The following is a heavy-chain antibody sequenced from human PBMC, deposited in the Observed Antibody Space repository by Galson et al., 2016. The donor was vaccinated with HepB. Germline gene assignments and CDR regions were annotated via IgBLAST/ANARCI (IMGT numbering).Heavy chain of an antibody. CDR3: ARIIKTGTTSHFDY. V-gene: IGHV3-48*04. Sequence: SLRLSCAASGITFNTYNMVWVRLAPGKGLERVSYIRSSSSPISYRDSVKGRFTISRDNTKNSLYLQLNSLRAEETAVYYCARIIKTGTTSHFDYCGQGTLVTVSS. J-gene: IGHJ4*02. D-gene: IGHD1-7*01. CDR1: GITFNTYN. CDR2: IRSSSSPI.